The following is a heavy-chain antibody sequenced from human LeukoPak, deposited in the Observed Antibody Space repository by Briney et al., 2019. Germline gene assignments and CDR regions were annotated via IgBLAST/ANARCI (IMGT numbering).Heavy chain of an antibody. CDR1: GFTFSDYS. J-gene: IGHJ4*02. D-gene: IGHD6-19*01. CDR2: ISGSSTHI. V-gene: IGHV3-21*01. Sequence: GGSLRLSCAASGFTFSDYSMNWVRQAPGMGLEWVSSISGSSTHILYADSVKGRFTISRDNSKSTLYLQMNSLRAEDTAVYYCARAPPYNSGWYSDYWGQGTLVTVSS. CDR3: ARAPPYNSGWYSDY.